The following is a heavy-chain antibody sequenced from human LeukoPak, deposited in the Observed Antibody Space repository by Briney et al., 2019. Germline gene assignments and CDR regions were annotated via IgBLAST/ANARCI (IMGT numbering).Heavy chain of an antibody. CDR3: ARAARYCSGGSCSSSFDY. J-gene: IGHJ4*02. CDR2: MNPNSGNT. CDR1: GYTFTSYD. D-gene: IGHD2-15*01. V-gene: IGHV1-8*01. Sequence: ASVKVSCKASGYTFTSYDINWVRQATGQGLEWMGWMNPNSGNTGYAQKFQGRVTMTRNTSISTAYMELSSLRSDDTAVYYCARAARYCSGGSCSSSFDYWGQGTLVTVSS.